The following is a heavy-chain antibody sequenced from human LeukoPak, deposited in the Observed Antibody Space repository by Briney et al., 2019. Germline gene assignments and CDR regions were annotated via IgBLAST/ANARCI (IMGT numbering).Heavy chain of an antibody. J-gene: IGHJ5*02. Sequence: PSETLSLTCTVSGGSISSFYWSWIRQPPGKGLEWIGYIYYSGSTNYNPSLKSRVTISVDTSKNQFSLKLSSVTAADTAVYYCASFGVRSYREVFWSADNWFDPWGQGTLVTVSS. D-gene: IGHD3-3*01. CDR1: GGSISSFY. CDR2: IYYSGST. V-gene: IGHV4-59*01. CDR3: ASFGVRSYREVFWSADNWFDP.